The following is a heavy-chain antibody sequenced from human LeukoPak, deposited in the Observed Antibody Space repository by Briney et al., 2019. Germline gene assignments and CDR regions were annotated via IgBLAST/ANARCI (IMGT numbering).Heavy chain of an antibody. CDR2: IYPADSDT. CDR1: GYNFNAFW. D-gene: IGHD5-12*01. CDR3: ARRRFNGYEFNSNYGYFDV. V-gene: IGHV5-51*01. Sequence: GESLKISCEASGYNFNAFWLAWVRQTPGKGLEWLGFIYPADSDTTYSPSFQGQVTISADKSAKTAYLQWNSLKASDSGVYYCARRRFNGYEFNSNYGYFDVWGPGTLVTVSS. J-gene: IGHJ2*01.